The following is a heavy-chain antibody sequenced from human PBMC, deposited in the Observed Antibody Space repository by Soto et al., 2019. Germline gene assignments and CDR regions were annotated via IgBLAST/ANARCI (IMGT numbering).Heavy chain of an antibody. J-gene: IGHJ2*01. D-gene: IGHD3-10*01. CDR2: IGTAGDT. CDR1: GFTFSSYD. V-gene: IGHV3-13*01. CDR3: ATSLLWFGESTPDPDLRGWYFDL. Sequence: GGSLRLSCAASGFTFSSYDMHWVRQATGKGLEWVSAIGTAGDTYYPGSVKGRFTISRENAKNSLYLQMNSLRAEDTAVYYCATSLLWFGESTPDPDLRGWYFDLWGRGTLVTVSS.